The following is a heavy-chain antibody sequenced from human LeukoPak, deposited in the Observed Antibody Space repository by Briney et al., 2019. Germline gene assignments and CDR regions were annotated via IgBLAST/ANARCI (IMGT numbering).Heavy chain of an antibody. J-gene: IGHJ4*02. Sequence: ASVKVSCKASGYTFIGYYMYLVRQAPGPGLERIGWINPNSGGTNHAQKFQGRVTMTRDTSINTAYMEPSRLRSDDTAVYYCARDRIGATWGQGTLVTVPS. CDR2: INPNSGGT. V-gene: IGHV1-2*02. D-gene: IGHD1-26*01. CDR1: GYTFIGYY. CDR3: ARDRIGAT.